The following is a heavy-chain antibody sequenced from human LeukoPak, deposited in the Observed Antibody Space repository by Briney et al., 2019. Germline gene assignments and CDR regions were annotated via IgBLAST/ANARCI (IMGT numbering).Heavy chain of an antibody. CDR1: GFTFSSYD. Sequence: GGSLRLSCAASGFTFSSYDMKWVRQAPGKGLEWVAYITSAGATFYPDSLKGRYIISRDNSTNTLYLQMNSLRAEDTAVYYCARTLVRGVDYFDYWGQGTLVTVSS. CDR2: ITSAGAT. CDR3: ARTLVRGVDYFDY. V-gene: IGHV3-48*03. J-gene: IGHJ4*02. D-gene: IGHD3-10*01.